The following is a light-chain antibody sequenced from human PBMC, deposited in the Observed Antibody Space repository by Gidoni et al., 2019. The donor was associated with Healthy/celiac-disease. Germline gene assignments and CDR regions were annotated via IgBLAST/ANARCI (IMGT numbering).Light chain of an antibody. Sequence: DIQMTQSPSTLSASVGDRVTITCRASQSISSWLTWYQQKPGKVPKLLIYKASSLESGVPSRFSGSGSGTEFTLTISSLQPDDFATYYCQQYNSYPGTFGQGTKLEIK. J-gene: IGKJ2*01. CDR1: QSISSW. CDR2: KAS. CDR3: QQYNSYPGT. V-gene: IGKV1-5*03.